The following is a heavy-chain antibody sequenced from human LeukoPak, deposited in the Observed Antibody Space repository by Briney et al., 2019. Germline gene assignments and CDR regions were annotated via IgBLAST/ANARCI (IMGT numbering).Heavy chain of an antibody. CDR1: GYIFTSYW. CDR2: IYPGDSDT. D-gene: IGHD1-26*01. J-gene: IGHJ5*02. Sequence: GESLQISCKGSGYIFTSYWIAWVRRMPGKGLGWMGIIYPGDSDTKYSPSFQGQVTISADKSISTAYLQWSSLKASDTAMYFCARLSGIAGWSDPWGQGTLVTVSS. CDR3: ARLSGIAGWSDP. V-gene: IGHV5-51*01.